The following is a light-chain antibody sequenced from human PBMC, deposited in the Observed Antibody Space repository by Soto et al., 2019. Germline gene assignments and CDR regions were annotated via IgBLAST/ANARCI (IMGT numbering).Light chain of an antibody. J-gene: IGKJ1*01. Sequence: DIQMTQSPSTVSASIGDRVTITCRASQSISSWLAWYQQKPGKAPKLLIYDASSLESGVPSRFSGSGSGTEFTVTISSLQPDDFATYYCQQYSTNTWTFGQGTKVDIK. CDR2: DAS. CDR1: QSISSW. CDR3: QQYSTNTWT. V-gene: IGKV1-5*01.